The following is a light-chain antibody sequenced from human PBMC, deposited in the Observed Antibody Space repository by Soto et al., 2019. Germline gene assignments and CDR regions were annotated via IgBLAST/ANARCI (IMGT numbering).Light chain of an antibody. CDR2: DAS. CDR1: QSIRSW. V-gene: IGKV1-5*01. Sequence: DIQMTQSPSILSASVGDRVTITCRASQSIRSWLAWYQQKPGKAPKLLIYDASSLKSGVPARFSGSGSGTELTIKISRLKPEDFQNYYCKQRNSYTISFGQETRMEIK. CDR3: KQRNSYTIS. J-gene: IGKJ5*01.